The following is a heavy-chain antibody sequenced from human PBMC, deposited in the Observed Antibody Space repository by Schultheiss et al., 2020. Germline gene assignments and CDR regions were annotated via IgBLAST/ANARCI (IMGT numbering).Heavy chain of an antibody. V-gene: IGHV1-8*01. D-gene: IGHD6-19*01. J-gene: IGHJ5*02. CDR2: INPNSGGT. CDR3: ARGGSSGWWGWFDP. Sequence: ASVKVSCKASGYTFTSYDNNWVRQATGQGLEWMGWINPNSGGTNYAQKFQGRVTMTRDTSTSTAYMELSSQRSEDTAVYYCARGGSSGWWGWFDPWGQGTLVTVSS. CDR1: GYTFTSYD.